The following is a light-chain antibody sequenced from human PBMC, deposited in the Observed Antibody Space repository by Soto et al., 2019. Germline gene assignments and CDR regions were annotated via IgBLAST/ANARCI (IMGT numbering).Light chain of an antibody. Sequence: DIVMTQSPLSLPVTLGQPASISCRSSQSLVYSDGNTYLNWYQQRPGQAPRLLIYSSSSRATGIPDRFSGSGSGTDFTLTISRLEPEDFAVYYCQQYGSSPPWTFGQGTKVDI. CDR1: QSLVYSDGNTY. V-gene: IGKV3-20*01. CDR3: QQYGSSPPWT. CDR2: SSS. J-gene: IGKJ1*01.